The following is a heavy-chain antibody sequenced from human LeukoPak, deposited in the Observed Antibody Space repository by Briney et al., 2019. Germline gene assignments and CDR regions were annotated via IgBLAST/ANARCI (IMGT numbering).Heavy chain of an antibody. CDR2: IYSGGDT. V-gene: IGHV3-53*05. CDR1: GFTVSDNY. J-gene: IGHJ6*03. CDR3: ARGENYYYHMDV. Sequence: GGSLRLSCAASGFTVSDNYMSWVRQAPGKGLEWVSVIYSGGDTYYADSVKGRFTISRDNSKNTLYLQMNSVRAEDTAVYFCARGENYYYHMDVWGKGATVTVPS.